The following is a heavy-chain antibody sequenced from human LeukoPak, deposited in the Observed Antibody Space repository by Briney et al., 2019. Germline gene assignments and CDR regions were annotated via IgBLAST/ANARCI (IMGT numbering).Heavy chain of an antibody. CDR3: AREDTIFGVVTTFDY. V-gene: IGHV3-30-3*01. J-gene: IGHJ4*02. Sequence: PGGSLRLSCAASGFTFSSYAMHWVRQAPGKGLEWVAVISYDGSNKYYADSVKGRFTISRDNSKSTLYLQMNSLRAEDTAVYYCAREDTIFGVVTTFDYWGQGTLVTVSS. CDR2: ISYDGSNK. CDR1: GFTFSSYA. D-gene: IGHD3-3*01.